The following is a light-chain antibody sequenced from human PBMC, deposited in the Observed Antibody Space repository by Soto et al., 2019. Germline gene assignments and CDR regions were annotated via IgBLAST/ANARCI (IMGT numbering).Light chain of an antibody. J-gene: IGLJ1*01. V-gene: IGLV2-23*01. CDR1: SSDVGSYNL. CDR3: CSYAGSSTYYV. Sequence: QSVLTQPASVSGSPGQSITISCTGTSSDVGSYNLVSWCQQHPGKAPKLMIYEGSKRPSGVSNRFSGSKSGNTASLTIPGLQAEDEADYYCCSYAGSSTYYVFGTGTKVTVL. CDR2: EGS.